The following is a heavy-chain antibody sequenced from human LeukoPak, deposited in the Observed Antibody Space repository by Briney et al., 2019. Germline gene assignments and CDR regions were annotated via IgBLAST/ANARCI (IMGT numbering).Heavy chain of an antibody. CDR2: IGASGGTT. CDR3: AREVSVPSGGACGGACYWARPFDY. V-gene: IGHV3-23*01. D-gene: IGHD2-21*02. Sequence: GGSLRLSCSASRFSFSTYAMGWVRQAPGKGLEWVSAIGASGGTTFYADSVKGRFTISRDNSKNTLFLQMNSLRAEDTAVYYCAREVSVPSGGACGGACYWARPFDYWGQGTLVSVSS. CDR1: RFSFSTYA. J-gene: IGHJ4*02.